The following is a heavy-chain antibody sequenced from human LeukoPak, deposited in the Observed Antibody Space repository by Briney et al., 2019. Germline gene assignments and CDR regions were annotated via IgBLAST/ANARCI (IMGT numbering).Heavy chain of an antibody. V-gene: IGHV1-8*01. Sequence: ASVKVSCKASGYTFTSYDINWVRQATGQGLEWMGWMNPNSGNTGYAQKFQGRVTMTRNTSISTAYMELSSLRSEDTAVYYCARARRSYTGTHYYYYYGIDVWGQGTTVTVSS. D-gene: IGHD1-26*01. CDR2: MNPNSGNT. CDR1: GYTFTSYD. J-gene: IGHJ6*02. CDR3: ARARRSYTGTHYYYYYGIDV.